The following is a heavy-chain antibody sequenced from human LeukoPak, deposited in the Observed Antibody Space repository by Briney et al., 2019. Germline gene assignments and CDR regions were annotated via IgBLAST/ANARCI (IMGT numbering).Heavy chain of an antibody. D-gene: IGHD7-27*01. Sequence: PSETLSLICTVSGGSISSSNYYWGWIRQPPGKGLEWIGSIYYSGNTYYNPSLKSRVTISADTSQNQFSLKLSSVTAADTAVYYCASRKLGNDYWGQGTLVTVSS. CDR2: IYYSGNT. V-gene: IGHV4-39*07. J-gene: IGHJ4*02. CDR1: GGSISSSNYY. CDR3: ASRKLGNDY.